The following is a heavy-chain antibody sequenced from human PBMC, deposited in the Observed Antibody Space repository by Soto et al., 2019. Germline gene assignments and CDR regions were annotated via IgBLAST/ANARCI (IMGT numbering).Heavy chain of an antibody. CDR3: APEYCSGGSCYSTRYDC. J-gene: IGHJ4*02. CDR2: IIPIFGTA. V-gene: IGHV1-69*13. Sequence: ASVKVSCKASGGTFSSYAISWVRQAPGQGLEWMGGIIPIFGTANYAQKFQGRVTITADESTSTAYMELSSLRSEDTAVYYCAPEYCSGGSCYSTRYDCWGQGTLVTVSS. D-gene: IGHD2-15*01. CDR1: GGTFSSYA.